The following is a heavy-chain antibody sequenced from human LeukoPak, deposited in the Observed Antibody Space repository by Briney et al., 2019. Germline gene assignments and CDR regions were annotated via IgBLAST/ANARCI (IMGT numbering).Heavy chain of an antibody. CDR1: GFTFSSYA. CDR3: ARVGPRFGVVIIFGDPSPPYYFDY. V-gene: IGHV3-30-3*01. Sequence: QSGGSLRLSCAASGFTFSSYAMHWVRQAPGKGLEWVAVISYDGSNKYYADSVKGRFTISRDNAKNSLYLQMNSLRAEDTAVYYCARVGPRFGVVIIFGDPSPPYYFDYWGQGTLVTVSS. J-gene: IGHJ4*02. CDR2: ISYDGSNK. D-gene: IGHD3-3*01.